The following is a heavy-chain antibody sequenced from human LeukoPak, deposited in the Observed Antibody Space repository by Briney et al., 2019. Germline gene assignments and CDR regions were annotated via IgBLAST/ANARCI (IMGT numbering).Heavy chain of an antibody. D-gene: IGHD2-2*01. Sequence: PSETLSLTCTVSGGSISSGGYYWSWIRQHPGKGLEWIGYIYYSGSTYYNPSLKSRVTISVDTSKNQFSLKRSSVTAADTAVYYCARGGSEVPAAISYWGQGTLVTVSS. CDR3: ARGGSEVPAAISY. V-gene: IGHV4-31*03. J-gene: IGHJ4*02. CDR1: GGSISSGGYY. CDR2: IYYSGST.